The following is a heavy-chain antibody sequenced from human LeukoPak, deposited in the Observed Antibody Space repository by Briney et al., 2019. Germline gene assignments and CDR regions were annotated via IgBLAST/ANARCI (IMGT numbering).Heavy chain of an antibody. J-gene: IGHJ6*03. D-gene: IGHD3-10*01. CDR3: ARSIGVGDYYYYMDV. V-gene: IGHV1-18*01. CDR2: ISAYNGNT. Sequence: ASVKVSCKASGYTFTSYGISRVRQAPGQGLEWMGWISAYNGNTNYAQKLQGRVTMTTDTSTSTAYMELRSLRSDDTAVYYCARSIGVGDYYYYMDVWGKGTTVTVSS. CDR1: GYTFTSYG.